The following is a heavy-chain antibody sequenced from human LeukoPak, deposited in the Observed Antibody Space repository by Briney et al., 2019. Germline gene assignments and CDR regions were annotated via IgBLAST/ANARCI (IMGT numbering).Heavy chain of an antibody. CDR1: GGTFSSYA. CDR3: ARDRDVVVPAAISYYYYYYMDV. Sequence: VASVKVSCKASGGTFSSYAISWVRQALGQGLEWMGRIIPIFGTANYAQKFQGRVTITTDESTSTAYMELSSLRSEDTAVYYCARDRDVVVPAAISYYYYYYMDVWGKGTTVTVSS. J-gene: IGHJ6*03. D-gene: IGHD2-2*01. V-gene: IGHV1-69*05. CDR2: IIPIFGTA.